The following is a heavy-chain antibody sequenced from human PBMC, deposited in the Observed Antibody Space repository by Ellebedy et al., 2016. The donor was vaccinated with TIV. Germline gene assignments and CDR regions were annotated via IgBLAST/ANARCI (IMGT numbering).Heavy chain of an antibody. D-gene: IGHD4-17*01. CDR3: ARVTTLATGTGYYFDY. J-gene: IGHJ4*02. V-gene: IGHV3-7*01. CDR2: IKEDGSEK. Sequence: GESLKISCAASGFTFSSYWMSWVRQAPGKGLEWVANIKEDGSEKNYVDSVKGRFTISRDNAKNSLYLQMNSLRAEDTAVYYCARVTTLATGTGYYFDYWGQGTLVTVSS. CDR1: GFTFSSYW.